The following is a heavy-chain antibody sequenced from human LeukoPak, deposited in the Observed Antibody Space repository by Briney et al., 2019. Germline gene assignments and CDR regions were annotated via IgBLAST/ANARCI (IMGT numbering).Heavy chain of an antibody. Sequence: ASVKVSCKASGHTFTGYYMHWVRRAPGQGLEWMGWINPNSGGTNYAQKFQGRVTMTRDTSISTAYMELSRLRSDDTAVYYCARELGDSSGYYYAGGYFDYWGQGTLVTVSS. V-gene: IGHV1-2*02. D-gene: IGHD3-22*01. J-gene: IGHJ4*02. CDR2: INPNSGGT. CDR1: GHTFTGYY. CDR3: ARELGDSSGYYYAGGYFDY.